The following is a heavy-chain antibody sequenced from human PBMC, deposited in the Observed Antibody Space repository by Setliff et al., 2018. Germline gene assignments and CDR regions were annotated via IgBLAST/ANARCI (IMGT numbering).Heavy chain of an antibody. J-gene: IGHJ4*02. Sequence: GGSLRLSCVVSGFDYAMTWVRQAPGKGLEWVSGIDQGSRGYYPDSMKGRFTISGDNAKNSLYLQMDSLRAEDTALYYCTRDSVYSSGWYASGHWGQGTLVTVSS. CDR3: TRDSVYSSGWYASGH. CDR2: IDQGSRG. D-gene: IGHD6-19*01. V-gene: IGHV3-20*04. CDR1: GFDYA.